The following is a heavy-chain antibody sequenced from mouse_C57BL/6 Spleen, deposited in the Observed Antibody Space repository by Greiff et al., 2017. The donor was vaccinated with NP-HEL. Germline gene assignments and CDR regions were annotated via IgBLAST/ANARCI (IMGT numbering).Heavy chain of an antibody. Sequence: QLQQSGTVLARPGASVKMSCKTSGYTFTSYWMHWVKQRPGQGLEWIGAIYPGNSDTSYNQKFKGKAKLTAVPSASTAYMELSSLTNEDSAGYYCTRSPYYYGSSYDFDYWGQGTTLTVSS. D-gene: IGHD1-1*01. J-gene: IGHJ2*01. CDR1: GYTFTSYW. CDR3: TRSPYYYGSSYDFDY. CDR2: IYPGNSDT. V-gene: IGHV1-5*01.